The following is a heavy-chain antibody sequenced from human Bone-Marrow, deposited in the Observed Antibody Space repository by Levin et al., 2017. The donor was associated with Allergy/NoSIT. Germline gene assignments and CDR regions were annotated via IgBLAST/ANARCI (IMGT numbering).Heavy chain of an antibody. CDR3: ARAHRDSSGSGSDHGMDV. Sequence: LSLTCAASGFTFSRYDMHWVRQAPGKGLEWVAIISYDGSSKPYANSVRGRFTISRDNSKNTLDLQMNSLRGEDTAVYYCARAHRDSSGSGSDHGMDVWGQGTTVTVSS. V-gene: IGHV3-30-3*01. D-gene: IGHD3-10*01. CDR1: GFTFSRYD. J-gene: IGHJ6*02. CDR2: ISYDGSSK.